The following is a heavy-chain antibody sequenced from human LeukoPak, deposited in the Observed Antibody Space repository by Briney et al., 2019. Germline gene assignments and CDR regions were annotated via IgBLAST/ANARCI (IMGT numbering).Heavy chain of an antibody. V-gene: IGHV1-2*02. CDR3: ARRVVLTAYDY. D-gene: IGHD3-9*01. CDR2: INPNSGGT. CDR1: GYTFTGYY. J-gene: IGHJ4*02. Sequence: ASVTVSCKASGYTFTGYYMHWVRQAPGQGLEWMGWINPNSGGTKYAQKFQGRVTMTRDTSISTAYVEVSRLTSDDTAVYYCARRVVLTAYDYWGQGTLVTVSS.